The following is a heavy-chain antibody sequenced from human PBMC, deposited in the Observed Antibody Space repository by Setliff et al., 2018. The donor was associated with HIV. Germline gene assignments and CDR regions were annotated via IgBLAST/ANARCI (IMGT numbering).Heavy chain of an antibody. CDR3: IRDRGARGIYASYFDH. CDR1: EFTFGDYA. J-gene: IGHJ4*02. CDR2: IRSKTYGGTT. V-gene: IGHV3-49*04. D-gene: IGHD1-26*01. Sequence: GGSLRLSCTASEFTFGDYAMSWVRQAPGKGLEWVGFIRSKTYGGTTKYAASVKGRFTISRDDSKSIAYLQMNSLKTEDTAVYYCIRDRGARGIYASYFDHWGQGTLVTVSS.